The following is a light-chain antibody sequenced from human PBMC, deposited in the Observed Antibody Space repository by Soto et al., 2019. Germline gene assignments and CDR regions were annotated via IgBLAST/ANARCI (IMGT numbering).Light chain of an antibody. J-gene: IGKJ1*01. CDR2: GAS. CDR1: QSVSSSY. Sequence: EIVLTQSPRTPSSSPGGRATLSCTASQSVSSSYLAWYQQKPGQAPRLLIYGASIRATGIPDRFSGSGSGTDFTLTISRLEPEDFAVYYCQQYHNSLWTFGQGTKVDIK. V-gene: IGKV3-20*01. CDR3: QQYHNSLWT.